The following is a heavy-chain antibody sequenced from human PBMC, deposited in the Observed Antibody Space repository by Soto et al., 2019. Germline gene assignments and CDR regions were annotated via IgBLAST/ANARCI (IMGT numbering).Heavy chain of an antibody. D-gene: IGHD6-19*01. J-gene: IGHJ4*02. CDR1: GGSISSYY. Sequence: PSETLSLTCTGSGGSISSYYWSWIRQPPGKGLEWIGYIYYSGSTNYNPSLKSRVTISVDTSKNQFSLKLSSVTAADTAVYFCARQGIAVAGTWFIDFWGQGTLVTVSS. CDR2: IYYSGST. V-gene: IGHV4-59*08. CDR3: ARQGIAVAGTWFIDF.